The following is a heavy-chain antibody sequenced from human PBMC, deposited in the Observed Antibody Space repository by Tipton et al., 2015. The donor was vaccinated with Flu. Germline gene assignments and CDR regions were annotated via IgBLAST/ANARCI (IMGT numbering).Heavy chain of an antibody. CDR2: IYYSGST. D-gene: IGHD4-17*01. J-gene: IGHJ4*02. V-gene: IGHV4-59*01. Sequence: SLTCTVSGGSISSYYWSWIRQPPGKGLEWIGYIYYSGSTNYNPSLKSRVTISVDTSKNQFSLKLSSVTAADTAVYYCARDSYGDYEGFDYWGQGTLVTVSS. CDR3: ARDSYGDYEGFDY. CDR1: GGSISSYY.